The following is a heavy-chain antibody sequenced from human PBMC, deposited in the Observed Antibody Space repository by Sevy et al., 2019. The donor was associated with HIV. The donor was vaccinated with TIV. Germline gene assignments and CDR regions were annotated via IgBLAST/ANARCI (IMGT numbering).Heavy chain of an antibody. V-gene: IGHV1-69*13. Sequence: ASVKVSCKASGGTFNNYAVNWVRQAPGHGLEWMGGIIPMFGSANYVQKFQGRVTITADESTSTAYMEVSSLRSDDTAAYYCAKSISWYASFDSWGQGTLVTVSS. CDR1: GGTFNNYA. CDR3: AKSISWYASFDS. J-gene: IGHJ4*02. CDR2: IIPMFGSA. D-gene: IGHD6-13*01.